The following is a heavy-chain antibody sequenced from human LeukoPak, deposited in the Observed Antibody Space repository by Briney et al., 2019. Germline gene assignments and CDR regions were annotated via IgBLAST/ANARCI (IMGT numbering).Heavy chain of an antibody. V-gene: IGHV3-74*01. CDR1: GFTFSSYW. CDR2: INSDGGST. J-gene: IGHJ4*02. D-gene: IGHD6-19*01. Sequence: GGSLRLSCTASGFTFSSYWMHWVRQAPGKGLGWVSRINSDGGSTSYADSVKGRFTISRDNAKNTLYLQMNSLRAEDTAVYYCARDRYSSGWFVDYWGQGTLVTVSS. CDR3: ARDRYSSGWFVDY.